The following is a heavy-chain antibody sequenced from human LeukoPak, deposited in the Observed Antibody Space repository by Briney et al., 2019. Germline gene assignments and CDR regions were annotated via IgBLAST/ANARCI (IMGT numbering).Heavy chain of an antibody. CDR3: ARDFCSGGSCYPDAFDI. J-gene: IGHJ3*02. CDR2: ISGSDGYT. CDR1: GFXFSSYA. D-gene: IGHD2-15*01. Sequence: GGSLRLSCAASGFXFSSYAISWVRQAPGKGLEWVSGISGSDGYTFYADSVKGRFTISRDNSKNTLYLQMNSLRAEDTAVYYCARDFCSGGSCYPDAFDIWGQGTMVTVSS. V-gene: IGHV3-23*01.